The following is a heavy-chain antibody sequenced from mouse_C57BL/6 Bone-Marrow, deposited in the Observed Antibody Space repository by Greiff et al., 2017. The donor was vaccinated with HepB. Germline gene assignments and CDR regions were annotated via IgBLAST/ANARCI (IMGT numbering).Heavy chain of an antibody. D-gene: IGHD1-1*01. CDR1: GENFTSYW. J-gene: IGHJ1*03. CDR2: IHPNSGST. Sequence: LKQPGAERGKPGDSVKLSCKASGENFTSYWRHWVKQRPGQGLEWIGMIHPNSGSTNYNEKFKSKATLTVDKSSSTAYMQLSSLTSEDSAVYYCARSEAYYYGSSPYWYFDVWGTGTTVTVSS. V-gene: IGHV1-64*01. CDR3: ARSEAYYYGSSPYWYFDV.